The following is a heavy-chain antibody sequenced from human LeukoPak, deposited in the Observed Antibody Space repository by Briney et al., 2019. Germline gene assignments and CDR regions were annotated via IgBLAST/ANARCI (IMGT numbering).Heavy chain of an antibody. CDR2: ISGSGGST. J-gene: IGHJ6*02. CDR3: ARDCSSTSCYVFWEPGYGMDV. Sequence: PGGSLRLSCAASGFTFSSYAMSWVRQAPGKGLEWVSAISGSGGSTYYADSVKGRFTISRDNSKNTLYLQMNSLRAEDTAVYYCARDCSSTSCYVFWEPGYGMDVWGQGTTVTVSS. D-gene: IGHD2-2*01. V-gene: IGHV3-23*01. CDR1: GFTFSSYA.